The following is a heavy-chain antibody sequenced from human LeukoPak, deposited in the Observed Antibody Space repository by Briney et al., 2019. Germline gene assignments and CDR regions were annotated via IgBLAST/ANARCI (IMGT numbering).Heavy chain of an antibody. CDR2: IKGDGSIT. J-gene: IGHJ5*02. Sequence: GGSLRLSCAASGFTFSNYWMQWVRQAPGKGLVWVSRIKGDGSITTYADSVKGRFTISRDNAKNTLYLQMDSLRVDDTAVYYCAKSDYFDPWRQGTLVTVSS. V-gene: IGHV3-74*01. CDR3: AKSDYFDP. D-gene: IGHD4-17*01. CDR1: GFTFSNYW.